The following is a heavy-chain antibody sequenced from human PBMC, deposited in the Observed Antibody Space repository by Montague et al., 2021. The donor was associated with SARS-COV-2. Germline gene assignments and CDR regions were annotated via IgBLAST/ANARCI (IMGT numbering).Heavy chain of an antibody. CDR1: GDSVSSSDHY. J-gene: IGHJ4*02. V-gene: IGHV4-39*01. Sequence: SETLSLTCTVSGDSVSSSDHYWGWIRQPPGKGLEWLGIVYYSGYTXYNPSVKGRVTISIDASKNQFSLKLNSLTATDTAIYHCARRRLREDYFDFWGQGTPLTVSS. CDR3: ARRRLREDYFDF. D-gene: IGHD4-17*01. CDR2: VYYSGYT.